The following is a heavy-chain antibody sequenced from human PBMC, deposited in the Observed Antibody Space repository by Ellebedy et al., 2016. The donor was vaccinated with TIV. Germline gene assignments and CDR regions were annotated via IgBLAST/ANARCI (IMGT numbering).Heavy chain of an antibody. CDR1: GFSFNDYA. V-gene: IGHV3-23*01. J-gene: IGHJ4*02. CDR3: ARSTWSTYH. D-gene: IGHD2-15*01. CDR2: ISPSGDVT. Sequence: PGGSLRLSCAASGFSFNDYAMTWVRQAPGKGLEWISEISPSGDVTYYADSVKGRVTISRDNSKNTLHLQMSSRRVEDTAVYYYARSTWSTYHWGQGTLVTVSS.